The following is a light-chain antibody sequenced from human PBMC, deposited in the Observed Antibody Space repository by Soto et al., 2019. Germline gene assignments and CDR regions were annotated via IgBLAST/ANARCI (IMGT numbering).Light chain of an antibody. CDR3: QQYNGLRT. CDR1: QSISGW. CDR2: AVS. J-gene: IGKJ1*01. V-gene: IGKV1-5*01. Sequence: DIQMTQSPSTLSASVGDRVTITCRTSQSISGWLAWYQQKPGKAPKLLIYAVSILKSGVPSRFSGSGFGTKFTLTINSLHPDDFATYYCQQYNGLRTFGQGTKVDIK.